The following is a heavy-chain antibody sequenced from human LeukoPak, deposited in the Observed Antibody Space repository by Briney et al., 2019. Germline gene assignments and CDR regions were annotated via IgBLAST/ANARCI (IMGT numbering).Heavy chain of an antibody. CDR2: IYYDGSNI. V-gene: IGHV3-33*01. Sequence: GGSLRLSCAASEFTFTTYGMHWVRQAPGKGLEWVAFIYYDGSNIYYADYVKGRYTISRDISKNTLYLQMDSLRAEDTAIYYCARDWKTNSFDYWGQGTLVTVSS. D-gene: IGHD1-1*01. CDR1: EFTFTTYG. CDR3: ARDWKTNSFDY. J-gene: IGHJ4*02.